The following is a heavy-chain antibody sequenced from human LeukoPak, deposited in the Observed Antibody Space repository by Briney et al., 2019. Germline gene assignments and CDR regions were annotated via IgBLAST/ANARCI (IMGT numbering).Heavy chain of an antibody. Sequence: SVKVSCKASGGTFSSYAISWVRQAPGQGLEWMGGIIPIFGTANYAQKFQGRVTITADESTSTAYMELSSLRSEDTAVYYCTTPPTYCSSTSCSEFGFDYWGQGTLVTVSS. J-gene: IGHJ4*02. D-gene: IGHD2-2*01. CDR2: IIPIFGTA. CDR1: GGTFSSYA. CDR3: TTPPTYCSSTSCSEFGFDY. V-gene: IGHV1-69*13.